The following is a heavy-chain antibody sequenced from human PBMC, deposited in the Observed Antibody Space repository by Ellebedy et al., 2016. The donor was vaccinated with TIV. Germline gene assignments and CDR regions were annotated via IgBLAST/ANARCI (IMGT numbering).Heavy chain of an antibody. CDR1: DYTFTSFG. CDR2: VSGYNGNT. V-gene: IGHV1-18*01. D-gene: IGHD4-17*01. J-gene: IGHJ6*02. Sequence: ASVKVSXXASDYTFTSFGFSWVRQAPGQGLEWMGRVSGYNGNTNYAQKLQGRVTMTTDTSTSTAYMELRSLRSDDTAVYYCARDDYGDRYGMDVWGQGTTVTVSS. CDR3: ARDDYGDRYGMDV.